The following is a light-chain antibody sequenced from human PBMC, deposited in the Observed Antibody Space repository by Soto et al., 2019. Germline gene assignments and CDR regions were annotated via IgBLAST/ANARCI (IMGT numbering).Light chain of an antibody. V-gene: IGKV3-11*01. CDR1: QIGRGS. CDR2: DAS. Sequence: EIVLTQSPATLSLSPGERATLSCRASQIGRGSFAWYQQKPGQAHRRLIYDASNRATGIPARFSGGGSGTDFTLTISSLEPEDFAVYYCQQRSDWPTFGPGTKV. J-gene: IGKJ3*01. CDR3: QQRSDWPT.